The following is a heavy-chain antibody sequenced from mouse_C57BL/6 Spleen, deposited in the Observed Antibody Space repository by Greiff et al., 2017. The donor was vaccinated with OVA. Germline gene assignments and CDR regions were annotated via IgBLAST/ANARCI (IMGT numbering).Heavy chain of an antibody. J-gene: IGHJ1*03. D-gene: IGHD1-1*01. CDR1: GYTFTDYY. Sequence: EVQLQQSGPELVKPGASVKISCKASGYTFTDYYMNWVKQSHGKSLEWIGDINPNNGGTSYNQKFKGKATLTVDKSSSTAYMELRSLTSEDSAVYYCARREYYGSRYFDVWGTGTTVTVSS. CDR3: ARREYYGSRYFDV. CDR2: INPNNGGT. V-gene: IGHV1-26*01.